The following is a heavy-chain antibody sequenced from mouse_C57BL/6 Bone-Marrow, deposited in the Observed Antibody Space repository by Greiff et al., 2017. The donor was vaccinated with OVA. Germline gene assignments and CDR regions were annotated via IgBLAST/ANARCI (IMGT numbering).Heavy chain of an antibody. CDR3: AGSRGQNYYVLAY. CDR1: GYTFTSYW. CDR2: INPSNGGT. J-gene: IGHJ3*01. V-gene: IGHV1-53*01. Sequence: QVQLKQPGTELVKPGASVKLSCKASGYTFTSYWMHWVKQRPGQGLEWIGNINPSNGGTNYNEKFKSKATLTVDKSSSTAYMQLSSLTSEDSAVYYCAGSRGQNYYVLAYWGQGTLVTVSA. D-gene: IGHD1-1*01.